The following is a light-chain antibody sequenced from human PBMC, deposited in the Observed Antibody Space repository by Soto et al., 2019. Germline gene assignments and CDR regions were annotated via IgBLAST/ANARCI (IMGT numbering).Light chain of an antibody. CDR3: LLSYSDTRAV. V-gene: IGLV7-46*01. CDR1: TGAVTSGHY. Sequence: QAVVTQEPSLTVSPGGTVTLTCGSSTGAVTSGHYPYWFQQKPGQAPRTLIYDTSNKNSWTPARFSGSLLGGKAALTLSGAQPEDEAEYYCLLSYSDTRAVFGGGTELTVL. CDR2: DTS. J-gene: IGLJ7*01.